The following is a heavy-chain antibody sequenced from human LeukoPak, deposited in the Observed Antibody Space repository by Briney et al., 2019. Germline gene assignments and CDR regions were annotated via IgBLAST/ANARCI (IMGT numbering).Heavy chain of an antibody. CDR1: GFTFSDYY. CDR3: AKDLEVGALN. V-gene: IGHV3-23*01. CDR2: ISPGGGPT. Sequence: GGSLRLSCAASGFTFSDYYMTWIRQAPGKGLEWVSGISPGGGPTYYADSVKGRFTISRDDSKNTLYLQMNSLTAEDTAIYYCAKDLEVGALNWGLGTLVIVSS. J-gene: IGHJ4*02. D-gene: IGHD1-26*01.